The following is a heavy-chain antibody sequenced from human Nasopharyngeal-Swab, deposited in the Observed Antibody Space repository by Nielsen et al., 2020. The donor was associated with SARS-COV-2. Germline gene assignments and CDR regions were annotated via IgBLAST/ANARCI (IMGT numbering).Heavy chain of an antibody. CDR3: ARDGGRGHDMDV. Sequence: WIRQPPGKGLEWVSYISLNTRTVYYADSVKGRFTIARDNAKNSLYLQMNSLRDEDTAVYYCARDGGRGHDMDVWGQGTTVTVSS. CDR2: ISLNTRTV. D-gene: IGHD3-10*01. J-gene: IGHJ6*02. V-gene: IGHV3-48*02.